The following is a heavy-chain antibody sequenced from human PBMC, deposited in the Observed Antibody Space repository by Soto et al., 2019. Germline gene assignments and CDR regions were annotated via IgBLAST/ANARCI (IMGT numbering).Heavy chain of an antibody. CDR1: GASISYGGFS. Sequence: QLQLQESGSGVVRTSETLSLTCTVFGASISYGGFSWSWIRQSPGKGLEWIGYINHFESTYFHPSFKSRLSMSIDINRNMFSLNLSSVTAADMAVYYCVRGGGYDAFDHWGQGVPVTVSS. CDR3: VRGGGYDAFDH. D-gene: IGHD5-12*01. CDR2: INHFEST. J-gene: IGHJ4*02. V-gene: IGHV4-30-2*06.